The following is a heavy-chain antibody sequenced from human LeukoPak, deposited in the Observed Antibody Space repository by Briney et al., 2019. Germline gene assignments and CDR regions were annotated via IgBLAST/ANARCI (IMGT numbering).Heavy chain of an antibody. J-gene: IGHJ5*02. Sequence: GGSLRLSCAASGFTFSSYSMNWIRQAPGKGLEWVSSISSSSSYIYYADSVKGRFTISRDNAKNSLYLQMNSLRAEDTAVYYCARSLRWINWFDPWGQGTLVTVSS. CDR2: ISSSSSYI. V-gene: IGHV3-21*01. D-gene: IGHD4-23*01. CDR1: GFTFSSYS. CDR3: ARSLRWINWFDP.